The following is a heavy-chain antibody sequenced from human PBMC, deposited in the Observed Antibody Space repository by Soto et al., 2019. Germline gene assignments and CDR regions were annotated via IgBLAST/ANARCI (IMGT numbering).Heavy chain of an antibody. V-gene: IGHV4-59*01. CDR2: IYYSGST. D-gene: IGHD6-6*01. J-gene: IGHJ5*02. Sequence: SETLSLTCTVSGGSISSYYWSWIRQPPGKGLEWIGYIYYSGSTNYNPSLKSRVTISVDTSKNQFSLKLSSVTAADTAVYYCASTEYSSSSRISTGAINSHPWGQGTLLTVSS. CDR1: GGSISSYY. CDR3: ASTEYSSSSRISTGAINSHP.